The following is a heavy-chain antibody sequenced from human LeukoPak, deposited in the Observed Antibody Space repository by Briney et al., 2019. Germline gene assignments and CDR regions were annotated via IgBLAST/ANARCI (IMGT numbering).Heavy chain of an antibody. D-gene: IGHD4-23*01. CDR2: ISAYNGDT. CDR3: ARDRRWREEGAFDI. CDR1: GYTFTGYY. V-gene: IGHV1-18*04. J-gene: IGHJ3*02. Sequence: ASVKVSCKASGYTFTGYYMHWVRQAPGQGLEWMGWISAYNGDTSYAQKFQVRVTMTTDTSTTTAYMELRSLRSDDTAVYYCARDRRWREEGAFDIWGQGTMVTVSS.